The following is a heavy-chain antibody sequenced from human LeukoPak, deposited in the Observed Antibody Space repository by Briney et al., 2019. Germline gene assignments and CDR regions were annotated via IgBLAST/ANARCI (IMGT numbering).Heavy chain of an antibody. Sequence: SVKVSCKASGGTFSSYAISCVRQAPGQGLEWMGRIIPIFGTANYAQKFQGRVTITADKSTSTAYMELSSLRSEDTAVYYCATIVGATNEGFDPWGQGTLVTVSS. CDR1: GGTFSSYA. J-gene: IGHJ5*02. D-gene: IGHD1-26*01. V-gene: IGHV1-69*06. CDR3: ATIVGATNEGFDP. CDR2: IIPIFGTA.